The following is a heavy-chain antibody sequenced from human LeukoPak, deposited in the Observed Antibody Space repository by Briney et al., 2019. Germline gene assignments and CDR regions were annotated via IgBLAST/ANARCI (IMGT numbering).Heavy chain of an antibody. CDR3: ARDGGRMDV. D-gene: IGHD6-25*01. CDR1: GFTFSSYS. CDR2: ISSSSSYI. Sequence: GGSLRLSCAPSGFTFSSYSMNWVRQAPGKGLEWVPTISSSSSYIYYADSVKGRFTMSRDNAKNSLYLQMNSLRAEDTAVYYCARDGGRMDVWGQGTTVTVSS. V-gene: IGHV3-21*01. J-gene: IGHJ6*02.